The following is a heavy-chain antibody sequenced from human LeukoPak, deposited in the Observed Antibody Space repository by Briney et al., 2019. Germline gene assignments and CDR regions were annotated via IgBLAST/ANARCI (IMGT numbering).Heavy chain of an antibody. Sequence: SVTVSFKVSVGTFSSYTISWVRQAPGQGLEWMGRIIPLLDIAHYIQKFQGRVTITADKSTSTAYMELNSLTFEDTAVYTCARADTSYMGRSAFHIWGQGTLVTVSS. V-gene: IGHV1-69*02. CDR2: IIPLLDIA. CDR3: ARADTSYMGRSAFHI. J-gene: IGHJ3*02. D-gene: IGHD5-18*01. CDR1: VGTFSSYT.